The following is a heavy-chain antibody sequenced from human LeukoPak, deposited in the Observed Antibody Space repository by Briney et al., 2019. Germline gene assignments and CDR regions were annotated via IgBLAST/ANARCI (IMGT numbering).Heavy chain of an antibody. D-gene: IGHD4-23*01. Sequence: GGSLRLSCVTSGFTFSNYGMHWVRQLPGKGLEWVAVISYDSEGDYHVDSVKGRFTISRDNSKNTLYLQMNSLRAEDTAMYYCARDIYGGNWPNDYWGQGTLVTVSS. CDR1: GFTFSNYG. J-gene: IGHJ4*02. CDR2: ISYDSEGD. CDR3: ARDIYGGNWPNDY. V-gene: IGHV3-30*03.